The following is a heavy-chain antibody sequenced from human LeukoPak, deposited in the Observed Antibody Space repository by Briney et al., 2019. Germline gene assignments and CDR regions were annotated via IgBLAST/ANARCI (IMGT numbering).Heavy chain of an antibody. CDR3: ASYSCSGGSCYDY. Sequence: SETLSLTCAVYGGCFSGYYWSWIRQPPGKGLEWIGEINHSGSTNYNPSLKSRVTISVDTSKNQFSLKLSSVTAADTAVYYCASYSCSGGSCYDYWGQGTLVTVSS. CDR2: INHSGST. V-gene: IGHV4-34*01. CDR1: GGCFSGYY. J-gene: IGHJ4*02. D-gene: IGHD2-15*01.